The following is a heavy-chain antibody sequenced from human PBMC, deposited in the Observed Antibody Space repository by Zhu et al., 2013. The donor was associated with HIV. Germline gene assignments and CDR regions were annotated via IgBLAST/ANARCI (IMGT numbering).Heavy chain of an antibody. D-gene: IGHD6-13*01. Sequence: VQLVESGGGVVQPGRSLRLSCAASGFTFSSYAMHWVRQAPGKGLEWVAVIWYDGSNKYYADSVKGRFTISRDNSKNTLYLQMNSLRAEDTAVYYCARDLQKRRGQLYGMDVWGQGTTGHVSS. CDR2: IWYDGSNK. J-gene: IGHJ6*02. CDR3: ARDLQKRRGQLYGMDV. CDR1: GFTFSSYA. V-gene: IGHV3-33*08.